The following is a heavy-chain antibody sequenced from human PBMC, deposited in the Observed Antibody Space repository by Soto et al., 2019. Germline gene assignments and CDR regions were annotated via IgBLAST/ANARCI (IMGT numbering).Heavy chain of an antibody. D-gene: IGHD6-19*01. CDR2: IIPIFGTA. V-gene: IGHV1-69*13. CDR3: ARVGAVAGNYYYGMDV. CDR1: GGTFSSYA. Sequence: RASVKVSCKASGGTFSSYAISWVRQAPGQGLEWMGGIIPIFGTANYAQKFQGRVTITADESTSTAYMELSSLRSEDTAVYYCARVGAVAGNYYYGMDVWGQGTTVTVSS. J-gene: IGHJ6*02.